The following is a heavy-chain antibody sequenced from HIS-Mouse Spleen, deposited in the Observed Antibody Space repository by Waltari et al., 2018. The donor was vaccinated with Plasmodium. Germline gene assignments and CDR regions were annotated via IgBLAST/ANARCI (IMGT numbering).Heavy chain of an antibody. CDR3: ARDLAAAGHFDY. CDR1: GYTFTGYY. Sequence: QVQLVQSGAEVKKPGASVKVSCKASGYTFTGYYLPWVRQAPGQGLEWRGWINPNMGGTNYAQKFQGRVTMTRDTSISTAYMELSRLRSDDTAVYYCARDLAAAGHFDYWGQGTLVTVSS. V-gene: IGHV1-2*02. J-gene: IGHJ4*02. D-gene: IGHD6-13*01. CDR2: INPNMGGT.